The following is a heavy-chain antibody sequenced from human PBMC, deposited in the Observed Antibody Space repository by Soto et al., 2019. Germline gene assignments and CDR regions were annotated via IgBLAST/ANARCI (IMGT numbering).Heavy chain of an antibody. CDR2: MNGNSGNT. CDR3: ARSTIAYWYFDL. J-gene: IGHJ2*01. D-gene: IGHD1-1*01. Sequence: ASVKVSCKASGYTFTSYDITWVRQAAGQGLEWMGWMNGNSGNTGYAQKFQGRVTMTRDTSMSTAYMELSSLTSEDTAVYYCARSTIAYWYFDLWGRGTLVTVSS. CDR1: GYTFTSYD. V-gene: IGHV1-8*01.